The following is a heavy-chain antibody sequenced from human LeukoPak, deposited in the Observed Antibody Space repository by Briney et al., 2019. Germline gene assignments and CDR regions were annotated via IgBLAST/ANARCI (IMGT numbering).Heavy chain of an antibody. Sequence: GGSLRLSCAVSGFTFSSYSMNWVRQAPGKGLEWVSYISSSSSTIYYADSVKGRFTISRDNAKNSLYLQMNSLRAEDTAVYYCARETIVVVTATLAAWFDPWGQGTLVTVSS. D-gene: IGHD2-21*02. CDR1: GFTFSSYS. CDR3: ARETIVVVTATLAAWFDP. J-gene: IGHJ5*02. CDR2: ISSSSSTI. V-gene: IGHV3-48*01.